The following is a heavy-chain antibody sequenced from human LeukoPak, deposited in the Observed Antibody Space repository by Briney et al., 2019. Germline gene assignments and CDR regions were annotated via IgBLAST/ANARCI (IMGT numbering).Heavy chain of an antibody. Sequence: SVKVSCKASGYTFTSYYMHWVRQAPGQGLEWMGGIIPIFGTANYAQKFQGRVTITADESTSTAYMELSSLRSEDTAVYYCARSTIFGVVIAPDYYYGMDVWGQGTTVTVSS. D-gene: IGHD3-3*01. J-gene: IGHJ6*02. V-gene: IGHV1-69*13. CDR1: GYTFTSYY. CDR2: IIPIFGTA. CDR3: ARSTIFGVVIAPDYYYGMDV.